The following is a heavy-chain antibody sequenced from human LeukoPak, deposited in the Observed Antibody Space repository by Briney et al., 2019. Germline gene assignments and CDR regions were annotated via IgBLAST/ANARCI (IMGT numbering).Heavy chain of an antibody. CDR3: ARETDSTLFDY. J-gene: IGHJ4*02. CDR1: GFTFSSYE. V-gene: IGHV3-48*03. D-gene: IGHD2-2*01. Sequence: GGSLRLSCAASGFTFSSYEMNWVRQAPGKGLEWVSYISSSGSTIYYADSVKGRFTMSRDNARDSLYLQMNSLRVEDTAVYYCARETDSTLFDYWGQGTLVTVSS. CDR2: ISSSGSTI.